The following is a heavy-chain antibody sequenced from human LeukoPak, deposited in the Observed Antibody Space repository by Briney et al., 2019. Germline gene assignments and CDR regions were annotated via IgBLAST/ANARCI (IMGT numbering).Heavy chain of an antibody. V-gene: IGHV1-8*01. CDR2: MNPNSGNT. CDR1: GYTFTSYD. J-gene: IGHJ5*02. CDR3: AVLRYFDGGDWFDP. D-gene: IGHD3-9*01. Sequence: ASVKVSCRASGYTFTSYDINWVRQATGQGLEWMGWMNPNSGNTGYAQKFQGRVTMTRNTSISTAYMELSSLRSEDTAVYYCAVLRYFDGGDWFDPWGQGTLVTVSS.